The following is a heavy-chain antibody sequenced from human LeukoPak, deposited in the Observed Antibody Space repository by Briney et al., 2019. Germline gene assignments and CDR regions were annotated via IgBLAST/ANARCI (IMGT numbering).Heavy chain of an antibody. Sequence: ASVKVSCKASGYTFTSYDINWVRQATGQGLEWMGWMNPNSGNTGYAQKFQGRVTMTRNTPISTAYMELSSLRSEDTAVYYCARGRTYCSGGSCYSSWFDPWGQGTLVTVSS. V-gene: IGHV1-8*01. CDR2: MNPNSGNT. CDR3: ARGRTYCSGGSCYSSWFDP. CDR1: GYTFTSYD. D-gene: IGHD2-15*01. J-gene: IGHJ5*02.